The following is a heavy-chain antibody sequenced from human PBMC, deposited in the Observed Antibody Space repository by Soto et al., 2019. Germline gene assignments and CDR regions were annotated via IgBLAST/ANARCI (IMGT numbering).Heavy chain of an antibody. CDR3: ARGEGYSSSSFDY. CDR2: TYYRSKWYN. CDR1: GDSVSSNSAA. D-gene: IGHD6-6*01. J-gene: IGHJ4*02. V-gene: IGHV6-1*01. Sequence: SQTLSLTCAISGDSVSSNSAAWNWIRQYPSRGLEWLGRTYYRSKWYNDYAVSVKSRITINPDTSKNQFSLQLNSVTPEDTAVYYCARGEGYSSSSFDYWGQGTLVTVSS.